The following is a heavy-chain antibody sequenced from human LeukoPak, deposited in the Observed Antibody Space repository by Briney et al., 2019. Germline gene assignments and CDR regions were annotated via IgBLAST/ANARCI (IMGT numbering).Heavy chain of an antibody. CDR1: GFTFSTYW. Sequence: GGSLRLSCAASGFTFSTYWMHWVRQAPGKGLVWVSRIDSDGSTTDYADSVKGRFTISSDNAKNTVYLQMNSLRAEDTAVYYCAGTGGSGGSCYSDYMDVWGKGTTVTVSS. D-gene: IGHD2-15*01. CDR3: AGTGGSGGSCYSDYMDV. CDR2: IDSDGSTT. J-gene: IGHJ6*03. V-gene: IGHV3-74*01.